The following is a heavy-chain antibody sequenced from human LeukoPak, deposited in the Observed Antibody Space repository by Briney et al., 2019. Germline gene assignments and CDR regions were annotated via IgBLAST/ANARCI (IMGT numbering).Heavy chain of an antibody. J-gene: IGHJ4*02. V-gene: IGHV3-7*01. D-gene: IGHD4-17*01. Sequence: GGSLRLSCAASGFTFRSYWMSWVRQAPGKGLEWVANIKQDGSQKEYVDSVKGRFTISRDNAKDSLYLQMNSLRAEDTAVYYCAKDQTPYGDYMSLDYWGQGTLVTVSS. CDR3: AKDQTPYGDYMSLDY. CDR1: GFTFRSYW. CDR2: IKQDGSQK.